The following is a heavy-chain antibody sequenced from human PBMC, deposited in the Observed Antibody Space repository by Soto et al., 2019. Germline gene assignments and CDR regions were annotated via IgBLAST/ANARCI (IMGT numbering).Heavy chain of an antibody. CDR3: ARDLYYYGSGSYLWANYYYYYGMDV. CDR1: GDSISSNSHY. CDR2: IYYDGNT. J-gene: IGHJ6*02. D-gene: IGHD3-10*01. Sequence: SSETLSLTCTVSGDSISSNSHYWGWIRQPPGKGLESIANIYYDGNTYYNPSLKSRVTISLDTSKNQFSLRLNSVTAADTAVYYCARDLYYYGSGSYLWANYYYYYGMDVWGQGTTVTVSS. V-gene: IGHV4-39*02.